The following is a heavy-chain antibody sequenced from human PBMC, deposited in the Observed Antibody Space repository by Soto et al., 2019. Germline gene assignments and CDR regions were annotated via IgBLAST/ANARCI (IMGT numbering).Heavy chain of an antibody. Sequence: ASVKVYCKASRYAFTSYGMSWVRQAPEQGLEWMGWISAYNGNTHYAQKLQGRVTMTTDTSTSTAYMELRSLRSDDTAVSYCARLVGRDSNFHNWFDPWGQGTLVTVSS. CDR1: RYAFTSYG. CDR3: ARLVGRDSNFHNWFDP. D-gene: IGHD4-4*01. CDR2: ISAYNGNT. V-gene: IGHV1-18*01. J-gene: IGHJ5*02.